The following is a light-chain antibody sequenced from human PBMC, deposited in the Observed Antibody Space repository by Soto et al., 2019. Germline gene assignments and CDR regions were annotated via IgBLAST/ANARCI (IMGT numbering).Light chain of an antibody. CDR1: QDIRTY. CDR2: DVS. V-gene: IGKV1-33*01. Sequence: IQMTQSPSSLSASVGDRVTITCRASQDIRTYLHWYQQKPGGAPKVLIHDVSNLSPGFPSRFSARGFGTECTLTISSLQPEDVGTYFCQQDDSLITWKFGPGTKIEIK. J-gene: IGKJ1*01. CDR3: QQDDSLITWK.